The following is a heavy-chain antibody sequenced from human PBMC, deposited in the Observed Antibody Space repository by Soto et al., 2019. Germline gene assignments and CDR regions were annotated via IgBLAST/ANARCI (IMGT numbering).Heavy chain of an antibody. CDR3: ARGKGMEENYFYYGMDL. D-gene: IGHD1-1*01. Sequence: QVQVVQSGAEVKKPGASVKVSCKASGYTCSTYALHWVRQAPGQGLEWMGWINGGNGHTRYSQKFKDRVTISRDTPASTAYMELSSLRSEDKAVYYCARGKGMEENYFYYGMDLWGQGTTVTVSS. CDR2: INGGNGHT. CDR1: GYTCSTYA. J-gene: IGHJ6*02. V-gene: IGHV1-3*01.